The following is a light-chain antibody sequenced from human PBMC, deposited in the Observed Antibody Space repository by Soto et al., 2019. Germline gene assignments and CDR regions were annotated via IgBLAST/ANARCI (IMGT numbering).Light chain of an antibody. CDR3: SSYTTSSTLV. CDR2: EVT. CDR1: SSDVGGYNY. V-gene: IGLV2-14*01. Sequence: QSALTQPASMSASPGQSVTISCAGTSSDVGGYNYVSWYQQRPGRAPKLMIYEVTYRPSGVSNRFSGSKSGNTASLTISGLLAEDEADYYCSSYTTSSTLVFGTGTKLTVL. J-gene: IGLJ1*01.